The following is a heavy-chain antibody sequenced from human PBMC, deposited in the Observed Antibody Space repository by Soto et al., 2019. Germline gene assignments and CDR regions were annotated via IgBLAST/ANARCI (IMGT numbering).Heavy chain of an antibody. V-gene: IGHV4-59*11. Sequence: SETLSLTCTVSGGSISNHYWSWIRQPPGKGLEWIGYIYYNGNTNYNPPLKSRVTMSVDTSKNQISRKLSSVTAADTAVYYCTRANWYSEYWGQGTLVTV. J-gene: IGHJ4*02. CDR3: TRANWYSEY. CDR2: IYYNGNT. CDR1: GGSISNHY. D-gene: IGHD7-27*01.